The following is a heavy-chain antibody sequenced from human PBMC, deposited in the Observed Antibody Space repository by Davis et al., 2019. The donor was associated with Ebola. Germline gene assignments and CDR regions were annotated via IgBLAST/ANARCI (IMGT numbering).Heavy chain of an antibody. D-gene: IGHD2-15*01. J-gene: IGHJ3*02. V-gene: IGHV5-51*01. CDR2: IYPGDSDT. Sequence: GESLKISCKGSGYSFTSYWIGWVRQMPGNGLEWMGIIYPGDSDTRYSPSFQGQVTISADKSISTAYLQWSSLKASDTAMYYCARIERDIVVVVAATLGAFDIWGQGTMVTVSS. CDR1: GYSFTSYW. CDR3: ARIERDIVVVVAATLGAFDI.